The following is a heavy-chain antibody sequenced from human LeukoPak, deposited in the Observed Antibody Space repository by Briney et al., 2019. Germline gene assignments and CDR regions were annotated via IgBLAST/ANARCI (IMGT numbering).Heavy chain of an antibody. J-gene: IGHJ4*02. CDR2: IYHSGST. V-gene: IGHV4-39*01. CDR1: GGSISSSSYY. CDR3: ARQGSRFLEWLKFVY. D-gene: IGHD3-3*01. Sequence: SETLSLTCTVSGGSISSSSYYWGWIRQPPGKGLEWIGSIYHSGSTYYNPSLKSRVTISVDTSKNQFSLKLSSVTAADTAVYYCARQGSRFLEWLKFVYWGQGTLVTVSS.